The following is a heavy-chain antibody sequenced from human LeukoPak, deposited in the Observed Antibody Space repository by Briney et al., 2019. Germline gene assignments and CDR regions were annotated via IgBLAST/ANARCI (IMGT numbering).Heavy chain of an antibody. J-gene: IGHJ3*02. D-gene: IGHD1-20*01. CDR1: GLTYSGYW. CDR3: ASGNWNDRAFDI. Sequence: GGSLRLSCAASGLTYSGYWMSWLRQAPGKGLEWVANIKQDGSERYYVDSVKGRFTISRDNAKNSLYLQMNSLSAEDTAVYYCASGNWNDRAFDIWGQGTMVTVSS. V-gene: IGHV3-7*01. CDR2: IKQDGSER.